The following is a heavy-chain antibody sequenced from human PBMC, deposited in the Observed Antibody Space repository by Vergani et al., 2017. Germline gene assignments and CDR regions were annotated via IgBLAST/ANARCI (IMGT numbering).Heavy chain of an antibody. V-gene: IGHV3-23*04. J-gene: IGHJ6*02. D-gene: IGHD3-22*01. CDR3: ARKHISNYYDSSGYYYMGYYYGMDV. Sequence: EVQLVESGGGLVKPGGSLRLSCAASGFTFSTYAMTWVRQAPGKGLEWVSSINNRGTSTYYADSVKGRFSISRDNSKNTLFLHMNSLRAEDTAVYYCARKHISNYYDSSGYYYMGYYYGMDVWGQGTTVTVSS. CDR2: INNRGTST. CDR1: GFTFSTYA.